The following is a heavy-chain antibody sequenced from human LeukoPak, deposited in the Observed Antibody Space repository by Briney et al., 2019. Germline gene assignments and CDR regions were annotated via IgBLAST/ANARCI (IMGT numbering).Heavy chain of an antibody. J-gene: IGHJ3*02. V-gene: IGHV3-11*01. CDR3: AREKKTEWTTGAFDM. Sequence: PGGSLRLSCAASGFTFSDYYMSWIRQAPETGLEWLSYTSPSGGTIYYTDSVKGRFTMSRDNAQNALYLGMNSLRAEDPAVYYCAREKKTEWTTGAFDMWGQGTTVIVSS. D-gene: IGHD3-3*01. CDR2: TSPSGGTI. CDR1: GFTFSDYY.